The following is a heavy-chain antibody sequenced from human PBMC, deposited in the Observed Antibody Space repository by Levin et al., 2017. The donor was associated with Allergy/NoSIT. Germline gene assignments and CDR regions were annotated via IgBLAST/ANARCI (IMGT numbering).Heavy chain of an antibody. CDR1: GGSINSGGYS. D-gene: IGHD3-22*01. V-gene: IGHV4-30-2*06. J-gene: IGHJ4*02. CDR3: ARGPARGYYDTSDYYPHFVS. Sequence: ASETLSLTCAVSGGSINSGGYSWNWIRQSPGPGLEWIGYIYLNGNTYYNPSLKSRVTISVDRSKNQFSLKVTSVTAADTAVYYCARGPARGYYDTSDYYPHFVSWGQGTLVTVSS. CDR2: IYLNGNT.